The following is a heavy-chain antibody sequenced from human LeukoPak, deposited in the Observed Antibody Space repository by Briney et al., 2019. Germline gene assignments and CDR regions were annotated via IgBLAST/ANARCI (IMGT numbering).Heavy chain of an antibody. CDR1: GFTFSDYY. D-gene: IGHD2-21*01. J-gene: IGHJ4*02. V-gene: IGHV3-11*01. CDR3: VKDPEVSLFDY. CDR2: ISSSGSTI. Sequence: PGGSLRLSCAASGFTFSDYYMSWIRQAPGKGLEWFSYISSSGSTIYYADSVKGRFTISRDNAKNSLYLQMNSLRAEDTAVYYCVKDPEVSLFDYWGQGTLVTVSS.